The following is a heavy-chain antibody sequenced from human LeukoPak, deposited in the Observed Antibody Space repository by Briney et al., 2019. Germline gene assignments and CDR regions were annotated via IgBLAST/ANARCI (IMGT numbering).Heavy chain of an antibody. D-gene: IGHD6-19*01. CDR3: AGGGGLQWRGGFHRKYSYYYMDV. CDR1: GGSFSGYY. V-gene: IGHV4-34*01. J-gene: IGHJ6*03. CDR2: INDSGST. Sequence: SETLSLTCDVSGGSFSGYYWIWIRQSPGQGLEWIGEINDSGSTNYNPSLKSRVTIAADTSKNQLSLKLTSATAADTGLYFCAGGGGLQWRGGFHRKYSYYYMDVWGKGTTVTVSS.